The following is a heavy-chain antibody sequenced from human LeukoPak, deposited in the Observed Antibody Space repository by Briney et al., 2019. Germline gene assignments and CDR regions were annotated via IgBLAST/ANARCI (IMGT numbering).Heavy chain of an antibody. CDR3: AAQGLYSSSCFDY. J-gene: IGHJ4*02. Sequence: SVQVSCKASGGTFSSYAISWVRQAPGQGLEWMGGIIPIFGTANYAQKFQGRVTITTDESTSTAYMELSSLRSEDTAVYYCAAQGLYSSSCFDYWGQGTLVTVSS. CDR2: IIPIFGTA. V-gene: IGHV1-69*05. CDR1: GGTFSSYA. D-gene: IGHD6-13*01.